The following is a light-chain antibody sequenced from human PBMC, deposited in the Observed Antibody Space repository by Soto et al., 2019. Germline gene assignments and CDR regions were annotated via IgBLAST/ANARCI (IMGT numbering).Light chain of an antibody. CDR1: STSIGAGYD. Sequence: QSVLTQPPSVSGAPGQRVTISCTGSSTSIGAGYDVHWYQQLLGTAPKLIIYGTSNRPSGIPDRFSGSKSGTSASLAITGLQAEYEADYYCQSYDTSLSGPVVFGGGTKLTVL. CDR3: QSYDTSLSGPVV. CDR2: GTS. J-gene: IGLJ2*01. V-gene: IGLV1-40*01.